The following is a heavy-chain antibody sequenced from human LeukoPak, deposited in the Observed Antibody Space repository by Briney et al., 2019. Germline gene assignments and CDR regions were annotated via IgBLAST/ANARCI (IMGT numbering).Heavy chain of an antibody. Sequence: GGSLRLSCAASGFTFSSYSMNWVRQAPGKGLEWVANINQNGGEKYYVDSVKGRFTISRDNGKNSLYLQMNSLRAEDTAVYYCARYRHLGYWGQGTLVTVSS. CDR3: ARYRHLGY. CDR1: GFTFSSYS. CDR2: INQNGGEK. V-gene: IGHV3-7*01. J-gene: IGHJ4*02.